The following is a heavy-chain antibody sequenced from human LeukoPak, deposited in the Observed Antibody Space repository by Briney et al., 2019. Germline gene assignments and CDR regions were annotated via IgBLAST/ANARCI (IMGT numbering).Heavy chain of an antibody. J-gene: IGHJ3*02. Sequence: NPGGSLRHSCAASGLTFSSYRMNGVRQARGKGLEWVSSISSSISYIYYADSVKGRFTISRDNAKNTLYLQMNSLRAEDTAVYYCARDRDYGDYGGAFDIWGQGTMVTVSS. CDR2: ISSSISYI. D-gene: IGHD4-17*01. V-gene: IGHV3-21*01. CDR3: ARDRDYGDYGGAFDI. CDR1: GLTFSSYR.